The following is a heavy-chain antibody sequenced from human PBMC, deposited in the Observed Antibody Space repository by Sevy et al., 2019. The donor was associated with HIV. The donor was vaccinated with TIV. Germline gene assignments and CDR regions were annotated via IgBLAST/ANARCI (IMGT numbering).Heavy chain of an antibody. Sequence: GGSLRLSCAASGFTFDDYGMSWVRQAPGKGLEWVSGINWNGGSTGYADSVKGRFTISRDNAKNSLYLQMNSLRAEDTALYYCARERGGGEWLLARQGVYYFDYGGQGTLVTVSS. CDR1: GFTFDDYG. CDR3: ARERGGGEWLLARQGVYYFDY. J-gene: IGHJ4*02. D-gene: IGHD3-3*01. V-gene: IGHV3-20*04. CDR2: INWNGGST.